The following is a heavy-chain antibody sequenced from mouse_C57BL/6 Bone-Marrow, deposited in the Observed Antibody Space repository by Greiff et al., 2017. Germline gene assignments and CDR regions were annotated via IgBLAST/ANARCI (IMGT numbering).Heavy chain of an antibody. Sequence: QVQLKQPGAELVKPGASVKLSCKASGYTFTSYWMHWVKQRPGRGLEWIGRIDPTSGGTKYTEKFKSKATLTVDKPSRTAYMQLSSLTSEDSAVYYCARSRWLLPYYFDYWGQGTTLTVSS. CDR1: GYTFTSYW. J-gene: IGHJ2*01. V-gene: IGHV1-72*01. CDR2: IDPTSGGT. D-gene: IGHD2-3*01. CDR3: ARSRWLLPYYFDY.